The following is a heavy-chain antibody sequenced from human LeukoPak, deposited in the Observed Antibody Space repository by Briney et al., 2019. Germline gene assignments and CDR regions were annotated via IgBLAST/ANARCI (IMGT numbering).Heavy chain of an antibody. D-gene: IGHD2-2*01. CDR1: GFSFNSYT. Sequence: GGSLRLSCAASGFSFNSYTMNWVRQAPGKGLEWVSSISTSSTYIKYADSVTGRFTLSRDNAKNSLYLQMNSLRDEDTAVYYCARDRCTSTSCYAGEYWGQGSLVTVPS. V-gene: IGHV3-21*01. CDR3: ARDRCTSTSCYAGEY. CDR2: ISTSSTYI. J-gene: IGHJ4*02.